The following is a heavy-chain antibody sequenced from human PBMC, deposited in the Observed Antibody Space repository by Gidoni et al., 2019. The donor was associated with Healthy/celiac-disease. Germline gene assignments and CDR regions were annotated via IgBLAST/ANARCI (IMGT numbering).Heavy chain of an antibody. Sequence: EVQLVESGGGLVKPGGSLRLSGAASGFTFSSYSMNWVRQAPGKGLEWVSSISSSSSYIYYADSVKGRFTISRDNAKNSLYLQMNSLRAEDTAVYYCARDRIENAFDIWGQGTMVTVSS. CDR1: GFTFSSYS. D-gene: IGHD1-26*01. J-gene: IGHJ3*02. CDR2: ISSSSSYI. CDR3: ARDRIENAFDI. V-gene: IGHV3-21*01.